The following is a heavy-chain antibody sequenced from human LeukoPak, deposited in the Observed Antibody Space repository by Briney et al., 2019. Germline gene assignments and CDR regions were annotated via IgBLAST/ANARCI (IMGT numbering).Heavy chain of an antibody. D-gene: IGHD5-18*01. Sequence: HAGGSLRLSCEASGFTFGSYAMYWVRQAPGEGLEWVAGIFGSGGSPHYADSVKGRFTISRDNSKNTVYLQINSLRVDDTAVYYCGKTTAGYSSGQKPAWPVDYWGQGTLVTVSS. CDR2: IFGSGGSP. V-gene: IGHV3-23*01. J-gene: IGHJ4*02. CDR3: GKTTAGYSSGQKPAWPVDY. CDR1: GFTFGSYA.